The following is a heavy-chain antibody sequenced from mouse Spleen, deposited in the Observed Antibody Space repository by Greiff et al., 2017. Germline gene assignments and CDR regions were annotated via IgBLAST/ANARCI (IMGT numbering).Heavy chain of an antibody. CDR3: ARWGAYYGKEEDAMDY. D-gene: IGHD2-10*01. V-gene: IGHV1-18*01. CDR1: GYTFTDYN. Sequence: EVKLQQSGPELVKPGASVKIPCKASGYTFTDYNMDWVKQSHGKSLEWIGDINPNNGGTIYNQKFKGKATLTVDKSSSTAYMELRSLTSEDTAVYYCARWGAYYGKEEDAMDYWGQGTSVTVSS. CDR2: INPNNGGT. J-gene: IGHJ4*01.